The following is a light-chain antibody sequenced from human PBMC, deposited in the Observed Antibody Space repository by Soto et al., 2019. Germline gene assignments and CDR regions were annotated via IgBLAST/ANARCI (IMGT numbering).Light chain of an antibody. V-gene: IGKV3-20*01. CDR1: QSVNNNY. Sequence: VLTQSPGTLSLSPGERATLSCRASQSVNNNYLAWYQQKPGQSPRLLIYGASIRATAIPDRFSGSGSGTDFTLTISRLEPEDSAVYYCQQLNTYPSTFGGGTKVEIQ. J-gene: IGKJ4*01. CDR3: QQLNTYPST. CDR2: GAS.